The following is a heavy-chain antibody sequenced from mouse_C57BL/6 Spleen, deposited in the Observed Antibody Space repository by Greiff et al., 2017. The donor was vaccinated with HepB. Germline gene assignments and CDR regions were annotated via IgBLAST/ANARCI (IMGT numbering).Heavy chain of an antibody. Sequence: QVQLQQSGPELVKPGASVKISCKASGYAFSSSWMNWVKQRPGKGLEWIGRIDPGDGDTNYNGKFKGKATLTADKSSSTAYMQRSSLTSEDSAVYFCARYDYDGGYWYFDVWGTGTTVTVSS. CDR1: GYAFSSSW. V-gene: IGHV1-82*01. J-gene: IGHJ1*03. CDR3: ARYDYDGGYWYFDV. CDR2: IDPGDGDT. D-gene: IGHD2-4*01.